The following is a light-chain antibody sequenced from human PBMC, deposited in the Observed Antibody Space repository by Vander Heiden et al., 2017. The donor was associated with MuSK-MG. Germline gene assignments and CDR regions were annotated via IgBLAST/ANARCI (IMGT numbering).Light chain of an antibody. CDR1: QSISSW. V-gene: IGKV1-5*01. CDR3: QQYNSYAYT. J-gene: IGKJ2*01. Sequence: DIQMTQSPSTLSASVGDRVTITCRASQSISSWLAWYQQKPGKAPKLLIYDASSLESGVPSRLSGSGSGTEFTLTMSSLQPDDFATYYCQQYNSYAYTFGQGTKLEIK. CDR2: DAS.